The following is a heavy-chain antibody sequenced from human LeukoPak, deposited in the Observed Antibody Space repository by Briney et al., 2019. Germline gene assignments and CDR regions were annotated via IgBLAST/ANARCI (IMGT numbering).Heavy chain of an antibody. CDR1: GYNFTSYW. Sequence: GESLKISCKGSGYNFTSYWIGWVRQMPRKGLEWMGIIYPGDSDTRYSPSFQGQVTISADKSISTAYLQWSSLKASDTAMYYCARQGSSSGWYGGRAGYFDYWGQGILLTVSS. V-gene: IGHV5-51*01. CDR3: ARQGSSSGWYGGRAGYFDY. CDR2: IYPGDSDT. D-gene: IGHD6-19*01. J-gene: IGHJ4*02.